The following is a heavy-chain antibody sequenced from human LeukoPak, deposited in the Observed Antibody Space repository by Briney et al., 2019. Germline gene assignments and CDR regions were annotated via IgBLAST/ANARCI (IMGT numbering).Heavy chain of an antibody. D-gene: IGHD1-7*01. CDR2: ISGSGSTI. V-gene: IGHV3-11*01. Sequence: SGGSLRLSCAASGFIFSDYYMGWIRQAPGKGLEWVSYISGSGSTIFYADSVKGRFTISRDNAKNSMHLQMNSLRAEDTAVYYCGRDFGLSGTKRSFDIWGQGTVVTVSS. J-gene: IGHJ3*02. CDR3: GRDFGLSGTKRSFDI. CDR1: GFIFSDYY.